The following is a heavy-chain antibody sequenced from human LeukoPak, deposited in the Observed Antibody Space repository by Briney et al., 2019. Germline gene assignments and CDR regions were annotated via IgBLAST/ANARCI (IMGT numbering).Heavy chain of an antibody. V-gene: IGHV4-59*01. Sequence: PSESLSHTCTVSGGSISSYYWSWIRQPPGKGLEWIGYIYYSGSTNYNPSLKSRVTISVDTSKNQFSLRLSSVTAAGTAVYYCARALRQQLVTGWFDPWGQGTLVTVSS. CDR2: IYYSGST. D-gene: IGHD6-13*01. CDR1: GGSISSYY. CDR3: ARALRQQLVTGWFDP. J-gene: IGHJ5*02.